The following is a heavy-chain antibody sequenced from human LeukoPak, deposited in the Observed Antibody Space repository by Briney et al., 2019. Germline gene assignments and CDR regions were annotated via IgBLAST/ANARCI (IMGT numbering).Heavy chain of an antibody. CDR1: GGSISSYY. Sequence: SETLSLTCTVSGGSISSYYWSWIRQPPGKGLEWIGYIYYSGSTNYNPSLKSRGTISVDTSKNQFSLKLSSVTAADTAVYYCARGQGRQLWLIGLYFDLWGRGTLVTVSS. CDR3: ARGQGRQLWLIGLYFDL. D-gene: IGHD5-18*01. J-gene: IGHJ2*01. V-gene: IGHV4-59*01. CDR2: IYYSGST.